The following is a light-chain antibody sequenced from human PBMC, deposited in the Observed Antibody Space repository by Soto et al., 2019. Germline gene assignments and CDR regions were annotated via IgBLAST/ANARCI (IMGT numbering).Light chain of an antibody. J-gene: IGKJ1*01. CDR2: GAS. CDR3: QQYGSSAWT. CDR1: QSVSSSY. Sequence: EIVLTQFPGTLSLSPGERATLSCRASQSVSSSYLAWYQQKPGQAPRLLIYGASSRASGVPDRFSGSGSGTDFTLTFSRLEPEDFAVYYCQQYGSSAWTFGQGTKVEI. V-gene: IGKV3-20*01.